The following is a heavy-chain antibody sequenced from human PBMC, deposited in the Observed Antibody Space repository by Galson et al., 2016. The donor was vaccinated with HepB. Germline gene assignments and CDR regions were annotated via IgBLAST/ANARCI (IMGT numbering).Heavy chain of an antibody. J-gene: IGHJ6*02. CDR2: ITPDNGNT. V-gene: IGHV1-46*01. Sequence: SVKVSCKASGYTFSSYPIHWVRQAPGQGLEWMGIITPDNGNTVYAQKFQGSVTMTSDTSTSTVYMEVSSLRSEHTAVYYCARDKERWVQYNYYFGMDVWGQGTTFTVSS. D-gene: IGHD5-24*01. CDR3: ARDKERWVQYNYYFGMDV. CDR1: GYTFSSYP.